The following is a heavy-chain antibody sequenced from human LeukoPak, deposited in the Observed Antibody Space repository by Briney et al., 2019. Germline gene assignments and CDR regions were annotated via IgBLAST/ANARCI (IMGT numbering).Heavy chain of an antibody. CDR2: INPSGGST. CDR3: ARGPLVPGYMGV. Sequence: GASVKVSCKAWGYIFTRYYMHWVRQPPRQGLEWMGIINPSGGSTSYAQMFQDRVTMTRDTSTSTVYMELSSLRSEDTAVYYCARGPLVPGYMGVWGKGTTVTVSS. CDR1: GYIFTRYY. J-gene: IGHJ6*03. D-gene: IGHD2-2*01. V-gene: IGHV1-46*01.